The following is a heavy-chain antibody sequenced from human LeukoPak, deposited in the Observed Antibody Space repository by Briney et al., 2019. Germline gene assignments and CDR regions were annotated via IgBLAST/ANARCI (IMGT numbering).Heavy chain of an antibody. J-gene: IGHJ4*02. CDR3: ASHYGSGSYPIDY. CDR1: GYTFTSYG. V-gene: IGHV1-18*01. D-gene: IGHD3-10*01. CDR2: ISAYNGNT. Sequence: PAASVKVSCKASGYTFTSYGISWVRQAPGQGLEWMGWISAYNGNTNYAQKLQGRVTMTTDTSMSTAYMELRSLRAEDTAVYYCASHYGSGSYPIDYWGQGTLVTVSS.